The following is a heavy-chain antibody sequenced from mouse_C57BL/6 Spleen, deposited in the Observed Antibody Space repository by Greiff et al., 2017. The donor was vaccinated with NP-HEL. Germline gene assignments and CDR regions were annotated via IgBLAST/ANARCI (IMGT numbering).Heavy chain of an antibody. CDR1: GFTFSSYT. J-gene: IGHJ4*01. Sequence: EVQRVESGGGLVKPGGSLKLSCAASGFTFSSYTMSWVRQTPEKRLEWVATISGGGGNTYYPDSVKGRFTISRDNAKNTLYLQMSSLRSEDTALYYCARVLSYAMDYWGQGTSVTVSS. CDR3: ARVLSYAMDY. V-gene: IGHV5-9*01. CDR2: ISGGGGNT.